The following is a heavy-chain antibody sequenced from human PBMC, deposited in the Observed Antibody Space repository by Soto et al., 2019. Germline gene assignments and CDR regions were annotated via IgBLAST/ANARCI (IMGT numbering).Heavy chain of an antibody. Sequence: EVQLVESGGGLVQPGGSLRLSCAASGFTFSSYSMNWVRQAPGKGLEWVSYISSSSSTIYYADSVKGRFTISRDNAKNSLYLQMNSLRDEDTAVYYCARDLRGIAVAGTVASRWGQGTLVTVSS. CDR1: GFTFSSYS. CDR3: ARDLRGIAVAGTVASR. CDR2: ISSSSSTI. D-gene: IGHD6-19*01. V-gene: IGHV3-48*02. J-gene: IGHJ4*02.